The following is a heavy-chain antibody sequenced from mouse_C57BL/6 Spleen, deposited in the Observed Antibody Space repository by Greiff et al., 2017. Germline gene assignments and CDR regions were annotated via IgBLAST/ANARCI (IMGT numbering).Heavy chain of an antibody. Sequence: VQLQQSGPGLVQPSQSLSITCTVSGFSLTSYGVHWVRQSPGKGLEWLGVIWRGGSTDYNAAFMSRLSITKDNSKSQVFFKMNSLQADDTAIYCCAKKGDNCDWYFDVWGTGTTVTVSS. J-gene: IGHJ1*03. CDR3: AKKGDNCDWYFDV. V-gene: IGHV2-5*01. CDR1: GFSLTSYG. D-gene: IGHD1-3*01. CDR2: IWRGGST.